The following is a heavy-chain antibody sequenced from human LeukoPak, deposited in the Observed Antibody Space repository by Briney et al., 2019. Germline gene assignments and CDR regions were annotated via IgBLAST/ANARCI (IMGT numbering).Heavy chain of an antibody. J-gene: IGHJ3*02. V-gene: IGHV4-39*07. D-gene: IGHD5-24*01. CDR3: ARANFRDGYNYRAFDI. CDR1: GGSISSSSYY. Sequence: PSQTLSLTCTVSGGSISSSSYYWGWIRQPPGKGLEWIGSIYYSGSTYYNPSLKSRVTISVDTSKNQFSLKLSSVTAADTAVYYCARANFRDGYNYRAFDIWGQGTMVTVSS. CDR2: IYYSGST.